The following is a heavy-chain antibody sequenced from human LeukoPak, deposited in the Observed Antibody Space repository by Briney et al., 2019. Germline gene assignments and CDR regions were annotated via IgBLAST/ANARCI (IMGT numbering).Heavy chain of an antibody. Sequence: GGSLRLSCAASGFTFSSYSMNWVGQAPGKGLEWVSSISSSSSYIYYADSVKGRFTISRDNAKNSLYLQMNSLRAEDTAVYYCARDRSPGGSYVEIDYWGQGTLVTVSS. CDR2: ISSSSSYI. J-gene: IGHJ4*02. CDR3: ARDRSPGGSYVEIDY. V-gene: IGHV3-21*01. CDR1: GFTFSSYS. D-gene: IGHD1-26*01.